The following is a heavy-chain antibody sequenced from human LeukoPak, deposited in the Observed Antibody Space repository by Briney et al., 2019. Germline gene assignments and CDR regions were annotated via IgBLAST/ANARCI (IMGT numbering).Heavy chain of an antibody. J-gene: IGHJ4*02. D-gene: IGHD1-1*01. V-gene: IGHV1-18*01. CDR3: ARAQRLERLPQYY. Sequence: GASVKVSCKASGYSFTSYGIHWVRQAPGQGLEWMGWISAYNSRTNYAQQLQGRVTVTTDTSTDTAYMELTSPTSDDTAVYYCARAQRLERLPQYYWGQGTLVTVSS. CDR2: ISAYNSRT. CDR1: GYSFTSYG.